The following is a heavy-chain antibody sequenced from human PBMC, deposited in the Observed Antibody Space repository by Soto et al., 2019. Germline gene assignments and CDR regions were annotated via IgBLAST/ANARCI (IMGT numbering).Heavy chain of an antibody. Sequence: GGSLRLSCAASGFTFSSYAMSWVRQAPGKGLEWVSAISGSGGSTYYADSVKGRFTISRDNSKKTLYLQLNSLRAEDTAIYYCAKNGTTLVYYYGMDVWGQGTTVTVSS. D-gene: IGHD1-1*01. J-gene: IGHJ6*02. V-gene: IGHV3-23*01. CDR3: AKNGTTLVYYYGMDV. CDR2: ISGSGGST. CDR1: GFTFSSYA.